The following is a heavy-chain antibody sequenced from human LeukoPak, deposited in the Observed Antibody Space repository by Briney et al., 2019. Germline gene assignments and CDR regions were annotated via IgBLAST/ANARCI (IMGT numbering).Heavy chain of an antibody. CDR2: ISAYNGNT. Sequence: GASVKVSCKASGYTFTSYGISWVRQAPGQGLEWMGWISAYNGNTNYAQKLQGRVTMTTDTSTSTDYMELRSLRSDDTAVYYCARYCSGGSCPVDYWGQETLVTVAS. CDR1: GYTFTSYG. V-gene: IGHV1-18*04. CDR3: ARYCSGGSCPVDY. J-gene: IGHJ4*02. D-gene: IGHD2-15*01.